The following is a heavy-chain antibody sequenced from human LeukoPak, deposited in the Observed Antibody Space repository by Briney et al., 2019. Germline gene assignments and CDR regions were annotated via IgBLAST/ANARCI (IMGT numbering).Heavy chain of an antibody. V-gene: IGHV3-49*04. Sequence: PGGSLRLSCTASGFTFGDYAMTWVRQAPGKGLEWVGFITSKAYGGTTEYAASVKGRFTISRDDSKSIAYLQVNSLKTEDTAVYYCTRMIYCSGGSCAFGYWGQGTLVTVSS. D-gene: IGHD2-15*01. CDR2: ITSKAYGGTT. CDR3: TRMIYCSGGSCAFGY. CDR1: GFTFGDYA. J-gene: IGHJ4*02.